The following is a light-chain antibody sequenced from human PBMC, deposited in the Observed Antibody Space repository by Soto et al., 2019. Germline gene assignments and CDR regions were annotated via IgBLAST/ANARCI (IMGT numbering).Light chain of an antibody. CDR2: GVS. V-gene: IGKV1-16*02. CDR3: QQYDSYPT. J-gene: IGKJ5*01. Sequence: DIRMTQSPSSLFASVGDRVTITCQATQDINIYLNWYQQKPGKAPKSLIYGVSGLHSGVPSKFRGSGSGTDFTLTIYSVQPEDFATYYCQQYDSYPTFGQGTRLEIK. CDR1: QDINIY.